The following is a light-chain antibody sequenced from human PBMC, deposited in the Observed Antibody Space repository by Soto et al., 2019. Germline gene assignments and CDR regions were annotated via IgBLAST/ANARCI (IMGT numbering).Light chain of an antibody. V-gene: IGLV2-14*01. CDR1: SSDIGVYSR. Sequence: QSALTQPASVSGSPGQSITISCTGTSSDIGVYSRVSWYQQRPGQAPKVLIYDASYRPSGVSIRFSGSKSGNTASLTISGLQAEDEADYYCSSYTTHRAHVLFGGGTKLTVL. J-gene: IGLJ2*01. CDR2: DAS. CDR3: SSYTTHRAHVL.